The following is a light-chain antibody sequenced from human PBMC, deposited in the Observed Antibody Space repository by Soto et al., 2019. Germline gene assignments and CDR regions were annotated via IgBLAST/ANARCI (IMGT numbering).Light chain of an antibody. CDR1: SNDIGGYIY. CDR2: EVR. Sequence: QSVLTQPASVSGSPGQSITIPCTGTSNDIGGYIYVSWHQHHPGRAPKLIIYEVRNRPSGVSNRFSGSKSDNTASLTISGLQAEDEATYSCSSYTSGDTLAFGGGTKVTVL. V-gene: IGLV2-14*01. CDR3: SSYTSGDTLA. J-gene: IGLJ2*01.